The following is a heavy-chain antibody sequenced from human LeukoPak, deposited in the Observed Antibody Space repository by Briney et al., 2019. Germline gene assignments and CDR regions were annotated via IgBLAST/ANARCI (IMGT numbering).Heavy chain of an antibody. CDR3: ARERAVAGTSFDY. J-gene: IGHJ4*02. D-gene: IGHD6-19*01. V-gene: IGHV3-30-3*01. CDR1: GFTFSSYA. Sequence: GGSLRLSCAASGFTFSSYAMHWVRQAPGKGLEWVAVISYDGSNKYYADSVKGRFTISRDNSKNTLYLQMNSLRAEDTAVYYCARERAVAGTSFDYWGQGTLVTVSS. CDR2: ISYDGSNK.